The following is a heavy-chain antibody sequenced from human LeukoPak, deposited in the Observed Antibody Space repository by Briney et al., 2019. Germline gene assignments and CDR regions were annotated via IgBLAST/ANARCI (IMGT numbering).Heavy chain of an antibody. CDR2: IRSSHHGATR. Sequence: PGGSLRLSCQASGFSFNDYIMSWVRQAPGKGLEWIAFIRSSHHGATREYAASVKGRFIISRDDSKTIAYLQMDSLKTEDTGVYFCTRDRGGRWFGELLGFDNWGQGTLLTVSS. V-gene: IGHV3-49*04. J-gene: IGHJ4*02. CDR3: TRDRGGRWFGELLGFDN. D-gene: IGHD3-10*01. CDR1: GFSFNDYI.